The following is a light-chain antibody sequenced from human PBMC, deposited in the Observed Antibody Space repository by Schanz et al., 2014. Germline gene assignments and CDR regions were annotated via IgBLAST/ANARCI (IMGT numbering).Light chain of an antibody. CDR1: SSNIGAGYD. Sequence: QSVLTQPPSVSGAPGQRVTISCTGSSSNIGAGYDVHWYQQLPGTAPKLLIYGNSNRPSGVPDRFSGSKSGSSASLAINGLQSEDEADYYCQSYDSSLSAWVFGGGTKLTVL. CDR3: QSYDSSLSAWV. V-gene: IGLV1-40*01. J-gene: IGLJ3*02. CDR2: GNS.